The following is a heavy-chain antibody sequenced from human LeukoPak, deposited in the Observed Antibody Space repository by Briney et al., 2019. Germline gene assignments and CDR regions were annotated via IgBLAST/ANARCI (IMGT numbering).Heavy chain of an antibody. J-gene: IGHJ6*02. CDR2: INPSGGST. D-gene: IGHD3-16*01. CDR3: ARELSGGYYYYGMDV. V-gene: IGHV1-46*01. CDR1: GYTFTSYY. Sequence: ASVKVSCKASGYTFTSYYMHWVRQAPGQGLEWMGIINPSGGSTSYAQKFQGRVTITRDTSASTAYMELSSLRSEDTAVYYCARELSGGYYYYGMDVWGQGTTVTVSS.